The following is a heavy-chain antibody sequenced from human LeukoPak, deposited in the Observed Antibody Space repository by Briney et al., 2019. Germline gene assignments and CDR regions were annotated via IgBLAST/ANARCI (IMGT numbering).Heavy chain of an antibody. CDR2: LYYSGNT. CDR1: GGSISSSSYY. J-gene: IGHJ6*03. CDR3: ARNIAVAGRGDYMDV. V-gene: IGHV4-39*01. Sequence: SETLSLTCTVSGGSISSSSYYWGWIRQPPGKGLEWIGSLYYSGNTYYNPSLKSRVTISVDTSKNQFSLKLSSVTAADTAVYYCARNIAVAGRGDYMDVWGKGTTVTISS. D-gene: IGHD6-19*01.